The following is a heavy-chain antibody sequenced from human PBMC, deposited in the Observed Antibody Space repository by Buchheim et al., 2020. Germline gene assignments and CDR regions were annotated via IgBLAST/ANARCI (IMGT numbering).Heavy chain of an antibody. CDR3: ARQGGYYDGSGKYWAY. CDR1: GGSINNYY. D-gene: IGHD3-10*01. V-gene: IGHV4-59*08. J-gene: IGHJ4*02. Sequence: QVQLQESGPGLVKPSETLSLTCGVSGGSINNYYWSWIRQPPGKGPEWIGYISYSGNTHYNPSLKSRVTISVDTSKNQFSLKLNSVTAADTAVYYCARQGGYYDGSGKYWAYWGQGTL. CDR2: ISYSGNT.